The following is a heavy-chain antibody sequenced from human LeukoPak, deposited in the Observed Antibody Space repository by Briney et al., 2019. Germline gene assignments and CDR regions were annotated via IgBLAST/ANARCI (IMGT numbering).Heavy chain of an antibody. CDR2: ISGSGGRT. Sequence: PGGSLRLSCAASGFTFSSYAMSWVRQAPGKGLEWVSAISGSGGRTYYADSVKGRFTISRDNSKNTLYLQMNSLRAEDTAVYYCARNHYDSSGYYSGWLYYWGQGTLVTVSS. CDR1: GFTFSSYA. J-gene: IGHJ4*02. D-gene: IGHD3-22*01. CDR3: ARNHYDSSGYYSGWLYY. V-gene: IGHV3-23*01.